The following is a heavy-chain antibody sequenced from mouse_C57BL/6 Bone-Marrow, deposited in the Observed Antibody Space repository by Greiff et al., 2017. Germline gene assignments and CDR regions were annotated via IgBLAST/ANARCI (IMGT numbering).Heavy chain of an antibody. CDR1: GYTFTDYE. J-gene: IGHJ2*01. V-gene: IGHV1-15*01. CDR3: TRRDYYGSREYFDY. CDR2: IDPETGGT. D-gene: IGHD1-1*01. Sequence: VKLQESGAELVRPGASVTLSCKASGYTFTDYEMHWVKQTPVHGLEWIGAIDPETGGTAYNQKFKGKAILTADKSSSTAYMGLRSLTSEDSAVYYCTRRDYYGSREYFDYWGQGTTLTVSS.